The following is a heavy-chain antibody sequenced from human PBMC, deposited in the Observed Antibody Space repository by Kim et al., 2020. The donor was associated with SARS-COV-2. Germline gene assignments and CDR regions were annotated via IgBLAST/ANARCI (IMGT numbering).Heavy chain of an antibody. CDR3: ARDWNIVVVPAAMRGFEYYGMDV. Sequence: SLKVSCKASGGTFSSYAISWVRQAPGQGLEWMGGIIPIFGTANYAQKFQGRVTITADESTSTAYMELSSLRSEDTAVYYCARDWNIVVVPAAMRGFEYYGMDVWGQGTTVTVSS. CDR2: IIPIFGTA. D-gene: IGHD2-2*01. V-gene: IGHV1-69*13. CDR1: GGTFSSYA. J-gene: IGHJ6*02.